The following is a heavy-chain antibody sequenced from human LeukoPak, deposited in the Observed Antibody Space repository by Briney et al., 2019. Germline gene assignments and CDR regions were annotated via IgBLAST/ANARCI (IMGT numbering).Heavy chain of an antibody. CDR1: GFTFSSYG. CDR2: IWYDGSNK. V-gene: IGHV3-33*01. Sequence: GGSLRLSCAASGFTFSSYGMHWVRQAPGKGLEWVAVIWYDGSNKYYADSVKGRFTISRDNSKNTLYLQTNSLRAEDTAVYYCAREGGYCSGGSCSYGEIYYYYGMDVWGQGTTVTVSS. J-gene: IGHJ6*02. CDR3: AREGGYCSGGSCSYGEIYYYYGMDV. D-gene: IGHD2-15*01.